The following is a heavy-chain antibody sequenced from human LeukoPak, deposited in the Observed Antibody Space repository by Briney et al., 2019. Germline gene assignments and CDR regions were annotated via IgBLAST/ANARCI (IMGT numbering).Heavy chain of an antibody. CDR1: GGSFSGYY. D-gene: IGHD3-16*02. CDR2: INHSGST. Sequence: SETLSPTCAVYGGSFSGYYWSWIRQPPGKGLEWIGEINHSGSTNYNPSLKSRVTISVDTSKNQFSLKLSSVTAADTAVYYCAREEGYDYVWGSYRPRGPFDYWGQGTLVTVSS. CDR3: AREEGYDYVWGSYRPRGPFDY. V-gene: IGHV4-34*01. J-gene: IGHJ4*02.